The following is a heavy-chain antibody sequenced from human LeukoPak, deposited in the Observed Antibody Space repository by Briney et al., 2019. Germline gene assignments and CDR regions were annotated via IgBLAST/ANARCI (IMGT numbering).Heavy chain of an antibody. J-gene: IGHJ5*02. CDR3: ARGQGWIAAAGTRRLYWFDP. Sequence: PSETLSLTCAVYGGSFSGYYWSWIRQPPGKGLEWIGEINHSGSTNYNPSLKSRVTISVDTSKNQFSLKLSSVTAADTAVYYCARGQGWIAAAGTRRLYWFDPWGQGTLVTVSS. V-gene: IGHV4-34*01. D-gene: IGHD6-13*01. CDR2: INHSGST. CDR1: GGSFSGYY.